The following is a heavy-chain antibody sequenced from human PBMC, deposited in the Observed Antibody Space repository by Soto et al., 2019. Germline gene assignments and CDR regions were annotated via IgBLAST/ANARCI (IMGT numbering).Heavy chain of an antibody. Sequence: GGSLRLSCAASGFTFSSYGMHWVRQAPGKGLEWVAVIWYDGSNKYYADSVKGRFTISRDNSKNTLYLQMNSLRAEDTAVYYCARDGSNYYDSSDVLFYFDYWGQGTLVTV. D-gene: IGHD3-22*01. CDR3: ARDGSNYYDSSDVLFYFDY. J-gene: IGHJ4*02. CDR1: GFTFSSYG. V-gene: IGHV3-33*01. CDR2: IWYDGSNK.